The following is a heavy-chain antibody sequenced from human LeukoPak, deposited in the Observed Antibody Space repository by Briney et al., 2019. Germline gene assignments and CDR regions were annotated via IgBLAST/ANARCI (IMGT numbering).Heavy chain of an antibody. D-gene: IGHD6-6*01. CDR1: GESFSNHY. CDR2: IERRGNT. V-gene: IGHV4-34*01. CDR3: ARGRGVAARRGFDF. Sequence: PSETLSLSCVVNGESFSNHYWTWIRQSPGKGLEWIGEIERRGNTNYNPSLKSRVTISVDTSKNEFSLKLKSVTAADTAVFYCARGRGVAARRGFDFWGLGTLVTVSS. J-gene: IGHJ4*02.